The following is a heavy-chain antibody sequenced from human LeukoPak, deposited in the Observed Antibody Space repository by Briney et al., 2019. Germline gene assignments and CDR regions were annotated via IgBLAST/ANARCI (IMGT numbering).Heavy chain of an antibody. J-gene: IGHJ4*02. CDR3: ARYCSGGTCYD. Sequence: GGSLRLSCAASGFTFSSYDMHWVRQPTGKGLEWVSAIGTAGDTYYSHSVKGRFTISRDNSKNTLYLQMGSLRVEDTAVYYCARYCSGGTCYDWGQGPLVTVS. CDR2: IGTAGDT. V-gene: IGHV3-13*01. CDR1: GFTFSSYD. D-gene: IGHD2-15*01.